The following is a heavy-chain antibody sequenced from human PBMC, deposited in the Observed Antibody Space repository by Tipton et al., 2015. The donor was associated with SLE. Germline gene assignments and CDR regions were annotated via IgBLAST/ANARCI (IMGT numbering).Heavy chain of an antibody. D-gene: IGHD3-22*01. V-gene: IGHV4-59*01. CDR3: ARDSSGYYWFDP. Sequence: TLSLTCTVSGGSISSSFWTWIRQPPGKGLEWIGYVYYSGTTKYNPSLKGRVTISVDTSKNQFSLKLSSVTAADTAVYYCARDSSGYYWFDPWGQGTLVTVSS. CDR2: VYYSGTT. J-gene: IGHJ5*02. CDR1: GGSISSSF.